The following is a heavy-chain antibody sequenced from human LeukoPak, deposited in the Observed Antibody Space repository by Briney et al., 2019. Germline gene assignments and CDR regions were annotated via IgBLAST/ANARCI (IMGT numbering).Heavy chain of an antibody. CDR3: ARAGEYYVWGSYRPDY. CDR2: IKQDGSEN. CDR1: GFTFSSYW. D-gene: IGHD3-16*02. V-gene: IGHV3-7*01. Sequence: PGGSLRLSCAASGFTFSSYWMSWVRQAPGKGLEWVANIKQDGSENYYVDSVKGRFTISRDNAKNSLYLQMNSLRAEDTAVYYCARAGEYYVWGSYRPDYWGQGTLVTVSS. J-gene: IGHJ4*02.